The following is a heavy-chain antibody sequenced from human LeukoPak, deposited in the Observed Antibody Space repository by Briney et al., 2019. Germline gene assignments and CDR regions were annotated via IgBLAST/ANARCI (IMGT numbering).Heavy chain of an antibody. V-gene: IGHV3-7*01. D-gene: IGHD1-26*01. CDR1: GFRFGDYW. CDR2: IKQDGAEK. Sequence: GGSLRLSCAASGFRFGDYWMTWARHIPGKGLEWVANIKQDGAEKHYAESVEGRFIISRDNAKNSVYLEMDSLKAEDTAVYYCARVGAWDLQRVFEYWGQGTLVTVSS. J-gene: IGHJ4*02. CDR3: ARVGAWDLQRVFEY.